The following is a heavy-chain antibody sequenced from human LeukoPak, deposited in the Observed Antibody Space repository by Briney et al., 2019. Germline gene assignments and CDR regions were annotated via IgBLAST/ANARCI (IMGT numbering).Heavy chain of an antibody. CDR3: AKDLPYYDILAGYADAFDI. Sequence: GGSLRLSCEASGFTFSSYGMHWVRQAPGKGLEWVAFIRYDGSNKYYADSMKGRFTISRDNSKNTLYLQMNSLRAEDTAVYYCAKDLPYYDILAGYADAFDIWGQGTMVTVSS. CDR1: GFTFSSYG. J-gene: IGHJ3*02. V-gene: IGHV3-30*02. CDR2: IRYDGSNK. D-gene: IGHD3-9*01.